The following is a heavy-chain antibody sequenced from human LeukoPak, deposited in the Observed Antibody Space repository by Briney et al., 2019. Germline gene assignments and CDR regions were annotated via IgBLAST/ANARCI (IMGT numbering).Heavy chain of an antibody. Sequence: AGGSLRLSCAASGFTISSYWMSWVRQAPGKGLEWVANIKQGGGEKYYVDSVKGRFTISRDNAKDSLYLQMNSLRAEDTAVYYCARRGGVVVAAATGKGAFDIWGQGTMVTVSS. V-gene: IGHV3-7*01. J-gene: IGHJ3*02. CDR2: IKQGGGEK. CDR3: ARRGGVVVAAATGKGAFDI. D-gene: IGHD2-15*01. CDR1: GFTISSYW.